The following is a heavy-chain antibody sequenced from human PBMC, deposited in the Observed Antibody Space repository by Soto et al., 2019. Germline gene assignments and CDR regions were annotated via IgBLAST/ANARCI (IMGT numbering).Heavy chain of an antibody. CDR3: ARDTLGGAYDFCH. CDR1: GLTVSNVY. V-gene: IGHV3-66*01. CDR2: ISSGGNT. Sequence: EVQLVESGGGLVQPGGSLRLSCAASGLTVSNVYMTWVRQAPGKGLEWVSVISSGGNTYYADSVKGRFTISRDNSKNTLYLEMNSLRAGDPAVYYCARDTLGGAYDFCHGGQGTLVTVSS. J-gene: IGHJ4*02. D-gene: IGHD3-3*01.